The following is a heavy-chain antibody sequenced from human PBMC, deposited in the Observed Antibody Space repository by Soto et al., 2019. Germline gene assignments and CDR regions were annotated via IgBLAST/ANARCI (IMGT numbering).Heavy chain of an antibody. V-gene: IGHV4-34*01. D-gene: IGHD3-9*01. Sequence: SETLSLTCAVYGGSFSGYYWNWIRQPPGKGLEWIGEINHSGSTNYNPPLKSRVTISVDTSKNQFSLKLSSVTAADTAVFYCARGRENYDVLTTSKYYFDSWGQGTLVTVSS. CDR1: GGSFSGYY. CDR2: INHSGST. J-gene: IGHJ4*02. CDR3: ARGRENYDVLTTSKYYFDS.